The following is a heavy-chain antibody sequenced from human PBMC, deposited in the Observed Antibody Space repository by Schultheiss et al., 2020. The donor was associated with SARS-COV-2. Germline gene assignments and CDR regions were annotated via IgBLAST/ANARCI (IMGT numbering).Heavy chain of an antibody. CDR3: ARARFIAVAGLMAGIDY. CDR1: GFTFSSHA. V-gene: IGHV3-48*03. J-gene: IGHJ4*02. CDR2: ISSSGSTI. D-gene: IGHD6-19*01. Sequence: GESLKISCAASGFTFSSHAMSWVRQAPGKGLEWVSYISSSGSTIYYADSVKGRFTISRDNAKNSLYLQMNSLRAEDTAVYYCARARFIAVAGLMAGIDYWGQGTLVTVSS.